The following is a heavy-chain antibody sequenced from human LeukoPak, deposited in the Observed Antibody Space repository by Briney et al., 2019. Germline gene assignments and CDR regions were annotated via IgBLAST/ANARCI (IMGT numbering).Heavy chain of an antibody. Sequence: SQTLSLTCTVSGGSISSGDYYWSWIRQPPGKGLEWIGYIYYSGSTYYNPSLKSRVTISVDTSKNQFSLKLSSVTAADTAVYYCARQGEIAAAGTFRHWGQGTLLTVSS. D-gene: IGHD6-13*01. CDR2: IYYSGST. CDR3: ARQGEIAAAGTFRH. CDR1: GGSISSGDYY. V-gene: IGHV4-30-4*08. J-gene: IGHJ4*02.